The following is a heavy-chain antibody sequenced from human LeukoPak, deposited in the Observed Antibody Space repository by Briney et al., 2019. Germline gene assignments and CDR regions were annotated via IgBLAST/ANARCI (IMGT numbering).Heavy chain of an antibody. J-gene: IGHJ4*02. CDR3: ARDGEGVEGWDY. Sequence: SETLSLTCTVSGVSIRSHYWIWIRQPPGKGLEWIGHISYSGSTNYNPSLQSRVTISVDTSKNQFSLRLSSVTAADTAVFYCARDGEGVEGWDYWGQGTLVTVSS. V-gene: IGHV4-59*11. CDR1: GVSIRSHY. CDR2: ISYSGST. D-gene: IGHD7-27*01.